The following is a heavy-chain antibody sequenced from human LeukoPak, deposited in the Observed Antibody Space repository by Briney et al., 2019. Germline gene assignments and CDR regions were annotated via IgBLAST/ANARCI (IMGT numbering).Heavy chain of an antibody. J-gene: IGHJ4*02. V-gene: IGHV3-30*02. D-gene: IGHD3-22*01. CDR2: IRYDGSNK. CDR3: AKDLPDYYDSSGYYWSGLDY. CDR1: GFTFSSYG. Sequence: GGSLRLSCTVSGFTFSSYGMHWVRQAPGKGLEWVAFIRYDGSNKYYADSVKGRFTISRDNSKNTLYLQMNSLRAEDTAVYYCAKDLPDYYDSSGYYWSGLDYWGQGTLVTVSS.